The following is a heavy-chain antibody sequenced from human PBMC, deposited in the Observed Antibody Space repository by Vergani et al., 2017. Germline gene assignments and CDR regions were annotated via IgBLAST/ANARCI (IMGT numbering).Heavy chain of an antibody. CDR2: IRRRSEHYAT. Sequence: EVQLMESGGGGAPPGGSLRLSCAASGFFFSESPIHWVRQVPGKGLEWLGHIRRRSEHYATAYGPSQIGRATISRDDSTNTAYLQLSSLGTDDTAIYFCSAQTQCCNDYWGQGTLVAVSS. D-gene: IGHD5/OR15-5a*01. CDR3: SAQTQCCNDY. V-gene: IGHV3-73*01. J-gene: IGHJ4*02. CDR1: GFFFSESP.